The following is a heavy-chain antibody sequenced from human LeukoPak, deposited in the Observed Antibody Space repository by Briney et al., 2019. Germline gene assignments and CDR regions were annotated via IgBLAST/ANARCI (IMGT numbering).Heavy chain of an antibody. V-gene: IGHV3-48*04. CDR3: ARDRCSGGSCYQGAFDI. D-gene: IGHD2-15*01. CDR2: ISSSSSTI. Sequence: GGSLRLSCAASGFTFSSYSMNWVRQAPGKGLEWVSYISSSSSTIYYADSVKGRFTISRDNAKNSLYLQMNSLRAEDTAVYYCARDRCSGGSCYQGAFDIWGQGTMVTVSS. J-gene: IGHJ3*02. CDR1: GFTFSSYS.